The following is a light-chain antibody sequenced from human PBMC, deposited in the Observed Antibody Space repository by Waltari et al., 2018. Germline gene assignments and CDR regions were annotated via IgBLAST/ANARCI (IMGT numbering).Light chain of an antibody. CDR2: DAS. CDR3: QQRSNWHT. V-gene: IGKV3-11*01. J-gene: IGKJ4*01. CDR1: QSVSSY. Sequence: EIVLTQSPATLSLSPGERATLSCRASQSVSSYLAWYQQKPGQAPRLLINDASNRATGIPARFSGSGSGTDFTLTISSLEPEDFAVYYCQQRSNWHTFGGGTKVEIK.